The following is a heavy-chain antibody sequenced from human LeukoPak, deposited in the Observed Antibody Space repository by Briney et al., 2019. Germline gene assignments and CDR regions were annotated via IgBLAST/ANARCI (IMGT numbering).Heavy chain of an antibody. CDR3: ARDTDYYYDSSGYYWGNFDY. J-gene: IGHJ4*02. D-gene: IGHD3-22*01. Sequence: GGSLRLSCAASGFTFSSYWMSWVRQAPGKGLEWVANIKQDGSEKYYVDSVKGRFTISRDNAKNSLYLQMNSLRAEDTAVYYCARDTDYYYDSSGYYWGNFDYWGQGTLVTVSS. CDR2: IKQDGSEK. V-gene: IGHV3-7*01. CDR1: GFTFSSYW.